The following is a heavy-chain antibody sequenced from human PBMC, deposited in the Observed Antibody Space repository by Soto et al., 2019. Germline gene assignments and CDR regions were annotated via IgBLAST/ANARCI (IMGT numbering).Heavy chain of an antibody. CDR2: ISGSGGRT. Sequence: EVQLLEAGGGLVQPGGSLRLSCAASGFTFSSYAMSWVRQAPGKGLEWVSAISGSGGRTYYSDSVKGRFTISRDNSKNTLYLQMNSLRVEDTALYYCAKDLSTSGPWEVYWGQGTLVTVSS. D-gene: IGHD1-26*01. J-gene: IGHJ4*02. CDR3: AKDLSTSGPWEVY. CDR1: GFTFSSYA. V-gene: IGHV3-23*01.